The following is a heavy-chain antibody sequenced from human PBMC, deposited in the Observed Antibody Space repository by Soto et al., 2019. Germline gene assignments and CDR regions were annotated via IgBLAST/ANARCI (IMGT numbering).Heavy chain of an antibody. J-gene: IGHJ4*02. V-gene: IGHV3-7*01. CDR1: GFTFSSYW. D-gene: IGHD6-19*01. CDR2: IKQDGSEK. CDR3: ARGTGAAVAADY. Sequence: EVQLVESGGGLVQPGGSLRLSCAASGFTFSSYWMSWVRQAPGKGLEWVANIKQDGSEKFYVDSVKGRFTISRDNAKNSLYRQMNSLRAEDTAVYYCARGTGAAVAADYWGQGTLVTVSS.